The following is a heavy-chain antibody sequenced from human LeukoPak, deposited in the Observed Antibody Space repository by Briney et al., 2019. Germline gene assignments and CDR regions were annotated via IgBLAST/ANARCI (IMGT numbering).Heavy chain of an antibody. CDR2: IVVGSGNT. Sequence: GTSVKVSCKASGFTFTRSAMQWVRQARGQRLEWIGWIVVGSGNTNYAQKFQERVTINRDMSTSTAHMELSSLRSEDTAVYYCAALYNFGSGSYSPIDYWGQGTLVTVSS. D-gene: IGHD3-10*01. CDR1: GFTFTRSA. V-gene: IGHV1-58*02. CDR3: AALYNFGSGSYSPIDY. J-gene: IGHJ4*02.